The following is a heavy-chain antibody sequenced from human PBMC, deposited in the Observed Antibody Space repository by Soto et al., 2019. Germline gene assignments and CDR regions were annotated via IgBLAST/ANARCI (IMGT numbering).Heavy chain of an antibody. D-gene: IGHD4-4*01. CDR3: ARESRVTPAFDP. Sequence: QVQLVQSGAEVKKPGASVKVSCKASGYTFTSYAMHWVRQAPGQRLEWMGWINAGNGNTKYSQKFQGRVTSTRDTSASTAYMELSSLRSEDTAVYYCARESRVTPAFDPWGQGPLVTVSS. V-gene: IGHV1-3*01. CDR1: GYTFTSYA. J-gene: IGHJ5*02. CDR2: INAGNGNT.